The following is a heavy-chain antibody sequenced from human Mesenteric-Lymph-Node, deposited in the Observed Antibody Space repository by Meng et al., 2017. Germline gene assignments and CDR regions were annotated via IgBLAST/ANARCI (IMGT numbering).Heavy chain of an antibody. CDR1: GGSISSVYW. D-gene: IGHD5-18*01. V-gene: IGHV4-4*02. CDR2: IYHSGST. Sequence: QVPVQESGPGLWNPSETLSLPCAVPGGSISSVYWWTWVRQSPGKGLEWIGEIYHSGSTNYNPSLKSRVTISVDKSKNQFSLKLTSVTAADTAVYYCARGGYYSFDYWGQGTLVTVFS. J-gene: IGHJ4*02. CDR3: ARGGYYSFDY.